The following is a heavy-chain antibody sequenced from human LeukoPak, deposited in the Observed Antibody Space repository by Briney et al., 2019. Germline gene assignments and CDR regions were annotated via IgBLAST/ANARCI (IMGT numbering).Heavy chain of an antibody. Sequence: SETLSLTCTVSGGSISSYYWSWIRQPPGKGLEWIGYIYYSGSTNYNPSLKSRVTISVDTSKNQFSLKLSSVTAADTAVYYCARDGYSYGQSFDYWGQGTLVTVSS. V-gene: IGHV4-59*12. CDR3: ARDGYSYGQSFDY. J-gene: IGHJ4*02. CDR2: IYYSGST. CDR1: GGSISSYY. D-gene: IGHD5-18*01.